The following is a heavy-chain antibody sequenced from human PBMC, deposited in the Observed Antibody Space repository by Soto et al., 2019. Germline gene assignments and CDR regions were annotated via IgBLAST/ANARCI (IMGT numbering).Heavy chain of an antibody. CDR1: GFTFSNAW. CDR2: IKSKTDGGTT. D-gene: IGHD3-3*01. CDR3: LILETPGKYYYYYYGMDV. Sequence: EVQLVESGGGLVKPGGSLRLSCAASGFTFSNAWMSWVRQAPGKGLEWVGRIKSKTDGGTTDYAAPVKGRFTISRDDSKNTLYLQMNSLKTEDTAVYYCLILETPGKYYYYYYGMDVWGQGTTVTVSS. V-gene: IGHV3-15*01. J-gene: IGHJ6*02.